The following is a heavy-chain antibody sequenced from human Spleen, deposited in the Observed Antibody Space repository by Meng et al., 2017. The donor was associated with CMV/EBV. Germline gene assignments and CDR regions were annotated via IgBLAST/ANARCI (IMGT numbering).Heavy chain of an antibody. CDR1: GYSFTSYW. V-gene: IGHV5-51*01. CDR2: IYPGDSDT. Sequence: KVSCKGSGYSFTSYWIGWVRQMPGKGLEWMGIIYPGDSDTRYSPSFQGQVTISADKSISVAYLQWSALKASDSAIYYCARVRGLSNGLDYFDYWGQGTLVTVSS. D-gene: IGHD5-18*01. CDR3: ARVRGLSNGLDYFDY. J-gene: IGHJ4*02.